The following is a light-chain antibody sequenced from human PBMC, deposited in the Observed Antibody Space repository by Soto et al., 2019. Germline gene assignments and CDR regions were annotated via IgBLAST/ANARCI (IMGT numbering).Light chain of an antibody. CDR3: TSYTTSSTYV. J-gene: IGLJ1*01. Sequence: QSALTQPDSVSGSPGQSIAISCTGTSSDVDAYNFVSWYQHHPGKAPKLMIFDVSNRPSGVSNRFSGSKSGNTASLTISGLQAEDEADYYCTSYTTSSTYVFGTGTKLTV. CDR2: DVS. V-gene: IGLV2-14*03. CDR1: SSDVDAYNF.